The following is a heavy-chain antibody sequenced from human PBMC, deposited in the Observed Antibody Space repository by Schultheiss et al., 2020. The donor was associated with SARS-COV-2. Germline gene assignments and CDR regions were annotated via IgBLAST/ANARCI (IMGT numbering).Heavy chain of an antibody. V-gene: IGHV3-30-3*01. CDR3: AKGGGYNWNYGDDC. CDR1: GFTFSSYA. Sequence: SLRLSCAASGFTFSSYAMHWVRQAPGKGLEWVAVISYDGSNKYYADSVKGRFTISRDNSKNTLYMQMNSLRAEDTAVYYCAKGGGYNWNYGDDCWGQGTLVTVSS. CDR2: ISYDGSNK. D-gene: IGHD1-7*01. J-gene: IGHJ4*02.